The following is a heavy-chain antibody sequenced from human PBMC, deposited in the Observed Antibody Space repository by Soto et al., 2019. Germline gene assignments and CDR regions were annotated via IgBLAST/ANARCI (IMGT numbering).Heavy chain of an antibody. J-gene: IGHJ5*02. V-gene: IGHV4-59*01. Sequence: QVQLQESGPGLVKPSETLSLTCTVSGGSISSYYWSWIRQPPGKGLEWIGYIYYSGSTNYNPSLESRVTISVDTSKNQFSLKLSSVTAADTAVYYCARGLRIAAAVPPWFDPWGQGTLVTVSS. CDR2: IYYSGST. CDR3: ARGLRIAAAVPPWFDP. D-gene: IGHD6-13*01. CDR1: GGSISSYY.